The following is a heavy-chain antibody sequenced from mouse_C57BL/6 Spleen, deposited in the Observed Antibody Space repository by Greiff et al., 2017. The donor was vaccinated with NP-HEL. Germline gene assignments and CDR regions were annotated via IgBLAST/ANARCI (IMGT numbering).Heavy chain of an antibody. Sequence: QVQLKQPGAELVKPGASVKLSCKASGYTFTSYWMHWVKQRPGRGLEWIGRIDPNSGGTKYNEKFKSKATLTVDKPSSTAYMQLSSLTSEDSAVYYCARSTTVDGFDYWGQGTTLTVSS. CDR3: ARSTTVDGFDY. CDR2: IDPNSGGT. J-gene: IGHJ2*01. CDR1: GYTFTSYW. V-gene: IGHV1-72*01. D-gene: IGHD1-1*01.